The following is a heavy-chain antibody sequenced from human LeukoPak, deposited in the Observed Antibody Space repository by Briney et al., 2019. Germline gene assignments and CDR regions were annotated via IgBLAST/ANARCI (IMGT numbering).Heavy chain of an antibody. CDR1: GYTFTSYD. CDR2: MNPNSGNT. V-gene: IGHV1-8*01. D-gene: IGHD3-22*01. CDR3: ARQITMIVVVINDPFDI. J-gene: IGHJ3*02. Sequence: GASVKVSCKASGYTFTSYDINWVRQATGQGLEWIGWMNPNSGNTDYAQKFQGRVTMTRNTSISTAYMELRSLRSDDTAVYYCARQITMIVVVINDPFDIWGQGTMVTVSS.